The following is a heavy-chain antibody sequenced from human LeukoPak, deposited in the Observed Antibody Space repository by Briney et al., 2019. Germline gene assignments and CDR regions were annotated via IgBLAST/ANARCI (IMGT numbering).Heavy chain of an antibody. J-gene: IGHJ5*02. CDR3: ARGLEPTGDSYDYLSWFDP. D-gene: IGHD5-18*01. V-gene: IGHV4-59*01. CDR1: GGSISSYY. Sequence: PSETLSQTLTVSGGSISSYYWSWIRQPPGKGLEWIGYIYYSGSTNYNPSLKSRVTISVDTSKNQFSLKLSSVTAADTAVYYCARGLEPTGDSYDYLSWFDPWGQGTLVTVSS. CDR2: IYYSGST.